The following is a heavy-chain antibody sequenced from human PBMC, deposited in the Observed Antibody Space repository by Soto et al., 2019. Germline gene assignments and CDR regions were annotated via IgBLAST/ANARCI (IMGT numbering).Heavy chain of an antibody. J-gene: IGHJ4*02. V-gene: IGHV3-23*01. CDR3: AKFGIVATITWNY. D-gene: IGHD5-12*01. CDR1: GFYFGGYV. CDR2: ISGSGGST. Sequence: GGSLRLSCAASGFYFGGYVLHWVRQAPGKGLEWVSAISGSGGSTYYADSVKGRFTISRDNSKNTLYLQMNSLRAEDTAVYYCAKFGIVATITWNYWGQGIQVTVSS.